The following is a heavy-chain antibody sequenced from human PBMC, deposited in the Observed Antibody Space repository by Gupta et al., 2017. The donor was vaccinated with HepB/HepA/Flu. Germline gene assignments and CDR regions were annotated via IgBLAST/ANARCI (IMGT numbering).Heavy chain of an antibody. J-gene: IGHJ5*02. D-gene: IGHD3-10*01. Sequence: QVQLQQSGPGLVKPSGTLSLTCVVSGGSISSSNWWSWVRQPPGKGLEWIGGIFYTGGTNYHPARMSRLTISLDESNNQFSLNLSYVNDEETAVYFCARGAELKKGGRFGPWGQGTLVPVSS. CDR2: IFYTGGT. CDR1: GGSISSSNW. V-gene: IGHV4-4*02. CDR3: ARGAELKKGGRFGP.